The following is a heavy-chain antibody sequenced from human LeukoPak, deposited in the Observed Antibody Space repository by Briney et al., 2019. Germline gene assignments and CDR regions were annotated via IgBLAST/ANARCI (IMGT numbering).Heavy chain of an antibody. V-gene: IGHV1-69*13. Sequence: ASVKVSCKASGGTFSSYAISWVRQAPGQGLEWMGGIIPIFGTANYAPKFQGRVTITADESTSTAYMELSSLRSEDTAVYYCARVVYYDSSGYHNYYYYYGMDVWGQGTTVTVSS. CDR1: GGTFSSYA. D-gene: IGHD3-22*01. CDR3: ARVVYYDSSGYHNYYYYYGMDV. J-gene: IGHJ6*02. CDR2: IIPIFGTA.